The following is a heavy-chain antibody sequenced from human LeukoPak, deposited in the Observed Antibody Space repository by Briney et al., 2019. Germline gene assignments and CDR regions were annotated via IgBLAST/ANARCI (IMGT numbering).Heavy chain of an antibody. CDR3: ASDTSSSWPLDY. CDR2: IKQDGSEK. J-gene: IGHJ4*02. D-gene: IGHD6-13*01. V-gene: IGHV3-7*01. Sequence: GSLRLSCAASGFTFSSYWMSWVRQAPGKGLEWVANIKQDGSEKYYVDSVKGRFTISRDNAKNSLYLQMNSLRAEDTAVYYCASDTSSSWPLDYWGQGTLVTVSS. CDR1: GFTFSSYW.